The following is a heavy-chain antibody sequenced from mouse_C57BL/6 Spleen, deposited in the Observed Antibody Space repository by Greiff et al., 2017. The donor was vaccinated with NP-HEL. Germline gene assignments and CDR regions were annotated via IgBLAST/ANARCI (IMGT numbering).Heavy chain of an antibody. Sequence: QVQLKQPGAELVRPGTSVKLSCKASGYTFTSYWMHWVKQRPGQGLEWIGVIDPSDSYTNYNQKFKGKATLTVDTSSSTAYMQLSSLTSEDSAVYYCARSALTGTGNYFDYWGQGTTLTVSS. D-gene: IGHD4-1*01. V-gene: IGHV1-59*01. J-gene: IGHJ2*01. CDR2: IDPSDSYT. CDR1: GYTFTSYW. CDR3: ARSALTGTGNYFDY.